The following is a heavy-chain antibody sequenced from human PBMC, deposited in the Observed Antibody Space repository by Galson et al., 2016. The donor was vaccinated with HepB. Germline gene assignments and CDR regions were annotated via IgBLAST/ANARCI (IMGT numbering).Heavy chain of an antibody. J-gene: IGHJ5*02. CDR2: IIPLYPTT. CDR1: GGTLGSHT. CDR3: VRPYDDRGFPDWFAP. Sequence: SVKVSCKASGGTLGSHTFTWVRQTPGQGPEWLGGIIPLYPTTHYAQKFQDRVIITADESTPTVYMELKNLTFDYTAVYYGVRPYDDRGFPDWFAPWGQGTLITVSP. D-gene: IGHD3-22*01. V-gene: IGHV1-69*13.